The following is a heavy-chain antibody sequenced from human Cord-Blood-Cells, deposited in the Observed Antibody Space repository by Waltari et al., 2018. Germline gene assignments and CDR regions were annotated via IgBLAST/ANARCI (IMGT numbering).Heavy chain of an antibody. D-gene: IGHD2-21*02. V-gene: IGHV4-34*01. CDR1: GGSFRGYS. CDR3: AREPQCGGDCPPTEYFQH. J-gene: IGHJ1*01. CDR2: INHSGST. Sequence: QVQLQQWGAGLLKPSETLSLTCAVYGGSFRGYSWSWIRQPPGQGLEWIGEINHSGSTNYNPSLKSRVTISVDTSKNQFSLKLSSVTAADTAVYYCAREPQCGGDCPPTEYFQHWGQGTLVTVSS.